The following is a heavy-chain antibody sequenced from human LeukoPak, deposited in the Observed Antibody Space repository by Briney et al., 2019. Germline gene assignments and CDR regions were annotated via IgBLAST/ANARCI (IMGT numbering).Heavy chain of an antibody. CDR3: ARGLGRSFYYYYMDV. CDR2: IYPGDSDT. CDR1: GYSFTSYW. J-gene: IGHJ6*03. D-gene: IGHD1-26*01. Sequence: GESLKISCKGSGYSFTSYWIGWVRQMPGKGLEWMGIIYPGDSDTRYSPSFQGQVTISADKSISTAYPQWSSLKASDTAMYYCARGLGRSFYYYYMDVWGKGTTVTVSS. V-gene: IGHV5-51*01.